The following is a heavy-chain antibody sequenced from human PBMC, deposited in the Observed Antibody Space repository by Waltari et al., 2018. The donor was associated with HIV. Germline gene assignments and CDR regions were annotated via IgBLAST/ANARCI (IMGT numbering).Heavy chain of an antibody. CDR2: IYNSGRT. V-gene: IGHV4-59*02. CDR1: GGSVSTYY. Sequence: QVQLQELGPGLVKPSETLSLTCTVSGGSVSTYYWNWFRQTPGKGLEWIVYIYNSGRTNYRPSLKSRVTISVDTCKNQFSLELSSVTAADTAVYYCARGRHSSGYSLWYFDLWCRGTLVTVSS. J-gene: IGHJ2*01. D-gene: IGHD3-22*01. CDR3: ARGRHSSGYSLWYFDL.